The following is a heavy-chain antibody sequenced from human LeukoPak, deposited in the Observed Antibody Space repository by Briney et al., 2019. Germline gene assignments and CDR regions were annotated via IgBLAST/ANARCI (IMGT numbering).Heavy chain of an antibody. CDR2: INPNSGVT. J-gene: IGHJ4*02. CDR1: GYTFTGYY. V-gene: IGHV1-2*06. CDR3: ARGTEYYFDY. D-gene: IGHD1-1*01. Sequence: GASVKVSCKASGYTFTGYYMHWVRRAPGQGLEWMGRINPNSGVTNYAQKFQGRVTMTRDTSISTAYMDLTRLRSDDTAVYYCARGTEYYFDYWGQGTLVTVSS.